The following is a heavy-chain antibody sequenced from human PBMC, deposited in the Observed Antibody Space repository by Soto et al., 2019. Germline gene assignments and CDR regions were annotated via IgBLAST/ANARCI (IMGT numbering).Heavy chain of an antibody. V-gene: IGHV3-30-3*01. CDR1: GFTFSSYA. CDR3: ARARDIYYYYYYGMDV. J-gene: IGHJ6*02. Sequence: QVQLVESGGGVVQPGRSLRLSCAASGFTFSSYAMHWVRQAPGKGLEWVAVISYDGSNKYYADSVKGRFTISRDNSKNTLYLQMNCLRAEDTAVYYCARARDIYYYYYYGMDVWGQGTTVTVSS. CDR2: ISYDGSNK.